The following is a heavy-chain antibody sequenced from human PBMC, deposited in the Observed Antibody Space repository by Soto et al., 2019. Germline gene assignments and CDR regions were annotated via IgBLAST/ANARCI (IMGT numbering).Heavy chain of an antibody. J-gene: IGHJ6*02. Sequence: ASVKVSCKASGYTFTSYDINWVRQATGQGLEWMGWMNPNSGNTGYAQKVQGRVTMTRNTSISTAYMELSSLRSEDTAVYYCAKEYSSSPFGYYYGMDVWGQGTTVTVSS. CDR3: AKEYSSSPFGYYYGMDV. CDR1: GYTFTSYD. V-gene: IGHV1-8*01. CDR2: MNPNSGNT. D-gene: IGHD6-6*01.